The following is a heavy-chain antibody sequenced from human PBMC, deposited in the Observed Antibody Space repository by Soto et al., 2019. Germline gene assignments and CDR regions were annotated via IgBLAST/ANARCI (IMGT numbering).Heavy chain of an antibody. CDR2: INPSGGST. D-gene: IGHD2-8*01. J-gene: IGHJ5*02. V-gene: IGHV1-46*01. Sequence: GASVKVSCKASGYTFTSYYMHWVRQAPGQGLEWMGIINPSGGSTSYAQKFQGRVTMARDTSTSTVYMELSSLRSEDTAVYYCARDQRLDVLMVYAIPYNWFDPWGQGTLVTVS. CDR3: ARDQRLDVLMVYAIPYNWFDP. CDR1: GYTFTSYY.